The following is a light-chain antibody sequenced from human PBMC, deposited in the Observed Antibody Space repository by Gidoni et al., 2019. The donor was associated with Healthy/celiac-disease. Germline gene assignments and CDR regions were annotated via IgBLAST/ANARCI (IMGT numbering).Light chain of an antibody. V-gene: IGKV1-39*01. CDR2: DAS. CDR3: QQSYSTPIT. CDR1: QSISTY. Sequence: IQMTQSPSSLSASVGDRVTITCRASQSISTYLNWYQQKPGKAPKLLIYDASSLQSGVPSRFSGSGSGTDFTLTISSLQPEDFATYYCQQSYSTPITFGQGTRLDIK. J-gene: IGKJ5*01.